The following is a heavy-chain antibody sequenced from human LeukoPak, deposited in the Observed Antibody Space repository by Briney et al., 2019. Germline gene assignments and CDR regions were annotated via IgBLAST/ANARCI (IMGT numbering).Heavy chain of an antibody. D-gene: IGHD1-1*01. CDR2: ISSSGTTI. V-gene: IGHV3-48*03. CDR3: AREALTDNSFDI. CDR1: GFTFSTYE. J-gene: IGHJ3*02. Sequence: PGGSLRLSCAASGFTFSTYEMNWVRQAPGKGLEWVSYISSSGTTIYYADSVRGRFTISRDNAKNSLYLQMNSLRAEDTAVYYCAREALTDNSFDIWGQGAMVTVSS.